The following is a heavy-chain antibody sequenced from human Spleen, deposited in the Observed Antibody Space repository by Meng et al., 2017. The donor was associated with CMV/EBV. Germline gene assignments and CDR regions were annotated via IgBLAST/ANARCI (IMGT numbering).Heavy chain of an antibody. Sequence: ETLSLTCAAYGFTFSSYAMSWVRQAPGKGLEWVSAISGSGGSTYYADSVKGRFTISRDNSKNTLYLQMNSLRAEDTAVYYCAKDRLYSSGFFDYWGQRTLVTVSS. CDR3: AKDRLYSSGFFDY. CDR2: ISGSGGST. V-gene: IGHV3-23*01. D-gene: IGHD6-19*01. J-gene: IGHJ4*02. CDR1: GFTFSSYA.